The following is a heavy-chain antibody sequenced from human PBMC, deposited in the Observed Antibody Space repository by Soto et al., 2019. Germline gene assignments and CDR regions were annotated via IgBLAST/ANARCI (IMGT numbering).Heavy chain of an antibody. CDR1: GFTFSSYA. J-gene: IGHJ5*02. CDR2: ISYDGSNK. V-gene: IGHV3-30-3*01. Sequence: PGGSLRLSCAASGFTFSSYAMHWVRQAPGKGPEWVAVISYDGSNKYYADSVKGRFTISRDNSNNTLYLQMNSLRAEDTAVYYRASLHPRSWGQGTLVTVSS. CDR3: ASLHPRS.